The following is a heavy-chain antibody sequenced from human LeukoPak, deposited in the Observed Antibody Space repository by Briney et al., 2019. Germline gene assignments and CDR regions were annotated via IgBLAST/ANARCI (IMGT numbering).Heavy chain of an antibody. CDR1: GFTFDDYA. CDR3: AKERWLQSGALDY. J-gene: IGHJ4*02. CDR2: ISWNSGSI. D-gene: IGHD5-12*01. Sequence: PGGSLRLSCAASGFTFDDYAMHWVRQAPGKGLEWVSGISWNSGSIGYADSVKGRFTISRDNSKNTLYLQMNSLRAEDTAVYYCAKERWLQSGALDYWGQGTLVTVSS. V-gene: IGHV3-9*01.